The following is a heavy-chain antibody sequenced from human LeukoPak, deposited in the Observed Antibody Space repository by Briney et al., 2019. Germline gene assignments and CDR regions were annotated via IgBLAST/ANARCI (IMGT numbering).Heavy chain of an antibody. J-gene: IGHJ4*02. CDR2: IYYSGST. Sequence: SETLSLTCTVSGGSISSSSYYWGWIRQPPGKGLEWIGSIYYSGSTYYNPSLKSRVTISVDTSKNQFSLKLSSVTAADTAVYYCARQRVFRTTVTTSPCPPDYWGQGTLVTVSS. D-gene: IGHD4-11*01. V-gene: IGHV4-39*01. CDR3: ARQRVFRTTVTTSPCPPDY. CDR1: GGSISSSSYY.